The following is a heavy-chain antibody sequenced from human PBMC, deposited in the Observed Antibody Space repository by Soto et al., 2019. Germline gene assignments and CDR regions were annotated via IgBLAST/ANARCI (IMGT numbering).Heavy chain of an antibody. J-gene: IGHJ4*02. Sequence: EVQLVESGGGLVQPGGSLRLSCAASGLTFSSYWMHWVRQAPGKGLVWVSRINTDGSSTTYADSVKGRFTISRDNTNNTLYLQMNSLRVEDTAVYYCARSSASNIHFDYWGQGTLVTVSS. V-gene: IGHV3-74*01. D-gene: IGHD6-19*01. CDR1: GLTFSSYW. CDR2: INTDGSST. CDR3: ARSSASNIHFDY.